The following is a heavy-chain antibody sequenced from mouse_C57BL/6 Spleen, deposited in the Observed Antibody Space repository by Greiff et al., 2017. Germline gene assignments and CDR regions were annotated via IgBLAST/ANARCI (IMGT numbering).Heavy chain of an antibody. Sequence: QVQLKQSGPELVKPGASVKISCTASGYAFSSSWMNWVKQRPGKGLEWIGRIYPGDGATNYNGKFKGKATLTAAKSSSTAYMQLSSLTSEDAAVYFCARPGQLRLRGGMDYWGQGTSVTVSS. CDR1: GYAFSSSW. V-gene: IGHV1-82*01. J-gene: IGHJ4*01. CDR2: IYPGDGAT. CDR3: ARPGQLRLRGGMDY. D-gene: IGHD3-2*02.